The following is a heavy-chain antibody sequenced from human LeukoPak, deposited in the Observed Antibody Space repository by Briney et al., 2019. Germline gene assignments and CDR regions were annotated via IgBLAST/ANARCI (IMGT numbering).Heavy chain of an antibody. V-gene: IGHV4-34*01. CDR1: GGSFSGYY. CDR3: ARSSGWYLVYFDY. CDR2: INHSGST. Sequence: SETLFLTCAVYGGSFSGYYWSWIRQPPGKGLEWIGEINHSGSTNYNPSLKGRVTISVDTSKNQFSLKLSSVTAADTAVYYCARSSGWYLVYFDYWGQGTLVTVSS. J-gene: IGHJ4*02. D-gene: IGHD6-19*01.